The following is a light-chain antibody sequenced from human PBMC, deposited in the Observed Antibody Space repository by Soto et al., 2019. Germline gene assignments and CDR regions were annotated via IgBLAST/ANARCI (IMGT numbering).Light chain of an antibody. CDR3: ISYTGSSTSDV. CDR1: RSDIGSYNY. CDR2: GVS. Sequence: QSALTQPASVSGSPGQSITISCSGTRSDIGSYNYVAWYQQFPGKTPKILIYGVSNRPSGVSSRFSGTKSGNTASLTISGLRAEDEADYYCISYTGSSTSDVFGSGTKVTVL. V-gene: IGLV2-14*01. J-gene: IGLJ1*01.